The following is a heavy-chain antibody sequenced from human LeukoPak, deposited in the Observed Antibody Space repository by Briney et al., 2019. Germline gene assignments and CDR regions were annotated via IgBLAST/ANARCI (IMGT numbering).Heavy chain of an antibody. D-gene: IGHD4-17*01. J-gene: IGHJ2*01. CDR3: ASWFPRWLPPRFWYFDL. CDR1: GYTFTSYG. V-gene: IGHV1-18*01. CDR2: ISAYNGNT. Sequence: ASVKVSCKASGYTFTSYGISWVRQAPGQGLEWMGWISAYNGNTNYAQKLQGRVTMTTDTSTSTAYMELRSLRSDDTAVYYCASWFPRWLPPRFWYFDLWGRGTLVTVSS.